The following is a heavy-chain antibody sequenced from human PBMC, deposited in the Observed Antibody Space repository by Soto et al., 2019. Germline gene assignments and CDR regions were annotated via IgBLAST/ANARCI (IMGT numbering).Heavy chain of an antibody. V-gene: IGHV3-15*01. J-gene: IGHJ4*02. D-gene: IGHD2-21*01. Sequence: PGGSLRLSCAASGFTFSNAWMSWVRQAPGKGLEWVGRIKSKTDGGTTDYAAPVKGRFTISRDDSKNTLYLQMNSLKTEDTAVYYCTTEIRALDYYFDYWGQGTLVTVSS. CDR1: GFTFSNAW. CDR3: TTEIRALDYYFDY. CDR2: IKSKTDGGTT.